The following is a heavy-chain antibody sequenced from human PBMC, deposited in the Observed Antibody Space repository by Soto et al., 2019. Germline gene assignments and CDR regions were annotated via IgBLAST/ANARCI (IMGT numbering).Heavy chain of an antibody. CDR2: IYYRGST. CDR1: GGSISSYY. CDR3: ARVRLLLARGAFDI. J-gene: IGHJ3*02. V-gene: IGHV4-59*01. Sequence: QVQLQESGPGLVKPSETLSLTCTVSGGSISSYYWSWIRQPPGKGLEWIGYIYYRGSTNYNPSLTSRVTISVDTSKNQFSLKLSSVTAADTAVYYCARVRLLLARGAFDIWGQGTMVTVSS. D-gene: IGHD2-15*01.